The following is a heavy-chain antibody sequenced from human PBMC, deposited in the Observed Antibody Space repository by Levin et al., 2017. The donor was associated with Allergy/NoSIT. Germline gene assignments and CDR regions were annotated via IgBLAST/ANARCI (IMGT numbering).Heavy chain of an antibody. CDR3: ARPTRRGEILVYFDY. J-gene: IGHJ4*02. Sequence: SGPTLVKPTQTLTLTCTFSGFSLSTTGVGVGWIRQSPGKALEWLVLIYWNDDKHYSPSLKSRLTITKDTSKKQVVLTMTNMDPVDTATYYCARPTRRGEILVYFDYWGQGTLVTVSS. CDR1: GFSLSTTGVG. CDR2: IYWNDDK. V-gene: IGHV2-5*01. D-gene: IGHD3-16*01.